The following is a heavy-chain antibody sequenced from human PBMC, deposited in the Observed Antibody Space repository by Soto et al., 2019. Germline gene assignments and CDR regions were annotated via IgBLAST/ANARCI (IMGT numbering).Heavy chain of an antibody. D-gene: IGHD1-26*01. CDR1: GGTFSSYA. Sequence: GASLKVSCKASGGTFSSYAISWVRQAPGQGLEWMGGIIPIFGTANYAQKFQGRVTITADKSTSTAYMELSSLRSEDTAVYYCASAFSALGASYYYGMDVWGQGTTVTVSS. V-gene: IGHV1-69*06. J-gene: IGHJ6*02. CDR2: IIPIFGTA. CDR3: ASAFSALGASYYYGMDV.